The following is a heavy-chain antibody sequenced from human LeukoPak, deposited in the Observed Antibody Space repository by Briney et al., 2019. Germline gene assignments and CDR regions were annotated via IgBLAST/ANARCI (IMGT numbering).Heavy chain of an antibody. D-gene: IGHD5-24*01. CDR2: IYSSGST. CDR1: GFTVSSNY. J-gene: IGHJ6*02. CDR3: AKILERELQYYYYGMDV. V-gene: IGHV3-53*01. Sequence: GGSLRLSCAASGFTVSSNYMNWVRQAPGKGLEWVSVIYSSGSTYYADPVKGRFTISRDTSKNTLYLQMNSLRAEDTAVYYCAKILERELQYYYYGMDVWGQGTSVTVSS.